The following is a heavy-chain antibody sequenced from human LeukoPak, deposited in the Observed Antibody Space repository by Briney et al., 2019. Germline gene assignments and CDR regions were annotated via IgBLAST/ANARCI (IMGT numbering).Heavy chain of an antibody. CDR1: GFTFSDYN. V-gene: IGHV3-11*01. CDR2: ISRSGSTK. D-gene: IGHD2-15*01. J-gene: IGHJ4*02. Sequence: GGSLRLSCAASGFTFSDYNMRWIRQAPGKGLEWVSSISRSGSTKYYADSVKGRFTISRDNAKNSLYLQMNSLRAEDTAVYYCARDEVADDYWGQGTLVTVSS. CDR3: ARDEVADDY.